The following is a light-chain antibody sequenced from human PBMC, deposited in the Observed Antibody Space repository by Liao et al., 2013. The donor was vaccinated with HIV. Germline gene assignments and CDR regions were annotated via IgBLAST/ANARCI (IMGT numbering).Light chain of an antibody. CDR2: QDS. CDR3: QVWDRFSSFV. V-gene: IGLV3-1*01. CDR1: RLGDKF. Sequence: SYELTQPPSVSVSPGQTASITCSGDRLGDKFVCWYQQKPGQSPVLVIYQDSKRPSGIPERFSGSNSGNTATLTISGTQAMDEADYYCQVWDRFSSFVFGTGTKVIVL. J-gene: IGLJ1*01.